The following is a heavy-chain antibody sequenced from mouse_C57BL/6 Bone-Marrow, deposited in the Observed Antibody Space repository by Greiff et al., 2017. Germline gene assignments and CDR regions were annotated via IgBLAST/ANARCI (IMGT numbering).Heavy chain of an antibody. J-gene: IGHJ3*01. CDR2: IDPETGGT. V-gene: IGHV1-15*01. D-gene: IGHD2-4*01. CDR3: TSYDYDVSWFAY. CDR1: GYTFTDYE. Sequence: VQLQQSGAELVRPGASVTLSCKASGYTFTDYEMHWVKQTPVHGLEWIGAIDPETGGTAYNQKFKGKAILTADQSSSTAYMELRSLTSEDSAVYYCTSYDYDVSWFAYWGQGTLVTVSA.